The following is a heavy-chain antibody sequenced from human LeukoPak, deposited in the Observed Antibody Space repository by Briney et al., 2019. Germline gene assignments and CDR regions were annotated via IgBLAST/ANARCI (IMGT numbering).Heavy chain of an antibody. J-gene: IGHJ4*02. V-gene: IGHV4-34*01. Sequence: SETLSLTCAVYGGSFSGYHWSWIRQPPGKGLEWIGEINHSGSTNYNPSLKSRVTISVDTSKNQFSLKLSSVTAADTAVYYCARFGSGWHYFDYWGQGTLVTVSS. CDR3: ARFGSGWHYFDY. CDR2: INHSGST. D-gene: IGHD6-19*01. CDR1: GGSFSGYH.